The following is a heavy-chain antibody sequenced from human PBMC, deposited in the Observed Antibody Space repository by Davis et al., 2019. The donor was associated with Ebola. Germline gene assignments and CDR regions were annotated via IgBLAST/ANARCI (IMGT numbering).Heavy chain of an antibody. Sequence: SVKVSCKTSASIFPNFGFSWVRQAPGQGLEWMGGIIPILGIANYAQKFQGRVTITADESTSTAYMELSSLRSEDTAVYYCASLGVPAAIVHYNWFDPWGQGTLVTVSS. J-gene: IGHJ5*02. CDR3: ASLGVPAAIVHYNWFDP. CDR1: ASIFPNFG. CDR2: IIPILGIA. V-gene: IGHV1-69*10. D-gene: IGHD2-2*01.